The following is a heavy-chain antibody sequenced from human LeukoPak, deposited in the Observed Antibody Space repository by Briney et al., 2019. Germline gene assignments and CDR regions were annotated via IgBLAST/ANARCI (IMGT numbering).Heavy chain of an antibody. CDR3: AKDLYLTCYSFDC. J-gene: IGHJ4*02. CDR2: ISYDGSNK. CDR1: GFSFIDHG. D-gene: IGHD3-9*01. V-gene: IGHV3-30*18. Sequence: GRSLRLSCAASGFSFIDHGMHWVRQAPGKGLEWVAVISYDGSNKYYADSVKGRFTISRDNSKNTLYLQMNSLRAEDTAVYYCAKDLYLTCYSFDCWGQGTLVTVSS.